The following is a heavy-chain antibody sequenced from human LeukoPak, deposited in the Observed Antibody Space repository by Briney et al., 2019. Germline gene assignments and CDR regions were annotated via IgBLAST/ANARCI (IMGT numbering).Heavy chain of an antibody. CDR1: GYTFTSYG. Sequence: ASVKVSCKASGYTFTSYGISWVRQAPGQGLEWMGWISAYNGNTNYAQKLQGRVTMTTDTSTSTAYMELRSLRSDDTAVYYCARDWGKTMIVNWCDPWGQGTLVTVSS. V-gene: IGHV1-18*01. D-gene: IGHD3-22*01. CDR3: ARDWGKTMIVNWCDP. J-gene: IGHJ5*02. CDR2: ISAYNGNT.